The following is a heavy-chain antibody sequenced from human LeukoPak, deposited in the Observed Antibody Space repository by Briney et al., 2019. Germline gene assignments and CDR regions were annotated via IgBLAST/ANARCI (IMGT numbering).Heavy chain of an antibody. CDR1: GGSISSYY. CDR3: ARVGNIVVGDYYYMDV. V-gene: IGHV4-59*01. CDR2: IYYSGST. Sequence: SETLSLTCTVSGGSISSYYWSWIRQPPGKGLEWIGYIYYSGSTKYNPSLKSRVTISVDTSKNQFSLKLSSVTAADTAVYYCARVGNIVVGDYYYMDVWGKGTTVTVSS. D-gene: IGHD2-2*01. J-gene: IGHJ6*03.